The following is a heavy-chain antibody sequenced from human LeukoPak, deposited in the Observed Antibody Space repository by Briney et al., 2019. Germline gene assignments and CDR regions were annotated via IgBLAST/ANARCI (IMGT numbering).Heavy chain of an antibody. D-gene: IGHD3-10*01. CDR2: INHSGST. V-gene: IGHV4-34*01. CDR1: GGSFSGYY. Sequence: SETLSLTCAVYGGSFSGYYWSWIRQPPGKGLEWIGEINHSGSTNYNPSLKSRVTISVDTSKNQFSLKLSSVTAADTAVYYCARGPKLLWFGEFDYWGQGTLVTVSS. CDR3: ARGPKLLWFGEFDY. J-gene: IGHJ4*02.